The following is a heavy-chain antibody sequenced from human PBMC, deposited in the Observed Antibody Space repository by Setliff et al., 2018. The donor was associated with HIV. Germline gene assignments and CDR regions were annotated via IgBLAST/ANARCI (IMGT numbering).Heavy chain of an antibody. Sequence: PSETLSFTCAVYGGSFSGYYWSWIRQPPGKGLEWIGEITHSGITTYNPSLKSRVTISVDSSKNQFSLKLSSVTAADTAVYFCARWGASGGRPDWHAFDMWGQGTMVTVSS. D-gene: IGHD2-15*01. J-gene: IGHJ3*02. CDR2: ITHSGIT. CDR3: ARWGASGGRPDWHAFDM. V-gene: IGHV4-34*01. CDR1: GGSFSGYY.